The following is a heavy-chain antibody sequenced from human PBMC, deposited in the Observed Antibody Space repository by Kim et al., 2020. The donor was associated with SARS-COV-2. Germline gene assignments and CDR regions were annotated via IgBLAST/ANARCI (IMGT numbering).Heavy chain of an antibody. Sequence: ASVKVSCKASGYTFTSYGISWVRQAPGQGLEWMGWISAYNGNTNYAQKLQGRVTMTTDTSTSTAYMELRSLRSDDTAVYYCARSDYGGNSARVYYYYGMDVWGQGTTVTVSS. J-gene: IGHJ6*02. CDR3: ARSDYGGNSARVYYYYGMDV. D-gene: IGHD4-17*01. CDR1: GYTFTSYG. V-gene: IGHV1-18*01. CDR2: ISAYNGNT.